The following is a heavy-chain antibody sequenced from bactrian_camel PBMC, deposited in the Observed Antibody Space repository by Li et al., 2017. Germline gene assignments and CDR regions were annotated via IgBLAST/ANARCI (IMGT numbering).Heavy chain of an antibody. D-gene: IGHD2*01. CDR1: GYSYSSYS. CDR2: IYAVDGST. V-gene: IGHV3S28*01. Sequence: QLVESGGGSVQAGESLRLSCVDSGYSYSSYSWGWFRQTSGGEREGVASIYAVDGSTYYADSVKGRFTISKDNAKNTLYLQMNNLKPEDSGMYYCAVVKNPTKERAAGIGSADFGYWGQGTQVTVS. CDR3: AVVKNPTKERAAGIGSADFGY. J-gene: IGHJ6*01.